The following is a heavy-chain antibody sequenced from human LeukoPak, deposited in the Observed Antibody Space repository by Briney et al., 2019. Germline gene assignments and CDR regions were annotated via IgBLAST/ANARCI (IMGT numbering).Heavy chain of an antibody. CDR3: AREESSGCFDY. D-gene: IGHD6-19*01. Sequence: ASVKVSCKASGYTFTSYYMLWVRQAPGQGLEWMGIINPSGGSTSYAQKFQGRVTMTRDTSTSTVYMELSSLRSEDTAVYYCAREESSGCFDYWGQGTLVTVSS. J-gene: IGHJ4*02. V-gene: IGHV1-46*01. CDR1: GYTFTSYY. CDR2: INPSGGST.